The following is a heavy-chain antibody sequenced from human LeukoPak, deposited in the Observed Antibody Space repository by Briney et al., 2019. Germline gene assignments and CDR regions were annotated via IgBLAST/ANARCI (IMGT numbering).Heavy chain of an antibody. CDR3: VSEAYCGGDCYPPY. V-gene: IGHV3-66*01. CDR1: GFTFSSYA. J-gene: IGHJ4*02. D-gene: IGHD2-21*02. CDR2: VYSGGST. Sequence: GGSLRLSCAASGFTFSSYAMSWVRQAPGKGLEWVSVVYSGGSTYYADSVKGRFTISRDNSKNTLYLQMNSLRVEDTAVYYCVSEAYCGGDCYPPYWGQGTLVTVSS.